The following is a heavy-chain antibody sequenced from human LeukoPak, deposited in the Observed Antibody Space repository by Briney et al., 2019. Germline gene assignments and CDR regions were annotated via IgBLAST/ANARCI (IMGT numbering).Heavy chain of an antibody. CDR3: AREAYSRRYGWFDP. D-gene: IGHD1-26*01. CDR1: GGSISGSNW. Sequence: SETLSRTCAVSGGSISGSNWWSWVRQPPGKGLEWIGEIHHSGSTNYNPSLKSRVTISVDKSKNQFSLKLSSVTAADTAVYYCAREAYSRRYGWFDPWGQGTLVTVSS. CDR2: IHHSGST. V-gene: IGHV4-4*02. J-gene: IGHJ5*02.